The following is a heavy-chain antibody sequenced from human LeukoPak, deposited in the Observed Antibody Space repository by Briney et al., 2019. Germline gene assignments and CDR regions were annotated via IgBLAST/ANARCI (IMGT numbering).Heavy chain of an antibody. CDR1: GYTFTSYD. V-gene: IGHV1-8*01. D-gene: IGHD3-10*01. J-gene: IGHJ3*02. CDR3: ARGVTMVRPRGAFDI. Sequence: ASVKVSCKASGYTFTSYDINWVRQATGQGLERMGWMNPNSGNTGYAQKFQGRVTMTRNTSISTAYMELSSLRSEDTAVYYCARGVTMVRPRGAFDIWGQGTMVTVSS. CDR2: MNPNSGNT.